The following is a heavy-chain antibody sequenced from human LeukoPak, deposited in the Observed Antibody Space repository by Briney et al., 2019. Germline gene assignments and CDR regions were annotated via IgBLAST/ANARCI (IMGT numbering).Heavy chain of an antibody. CDR2: INHSGST. V-gene: IGHV4-34*01. CDR1: GGSFSGYY. D-gene: IGHD3-22*01. Sequence: SETLSLTCAVYGGSFSGYYWSWIRQPPGKGLEWIGEINHSGSTNYNPSLKSRVTISVDTSKNQFSLKLSFVTAADTAVYYCARGAMIVSAFDIWGQGTMVTVSS. J-gene: IGHJ3*02. CDR3: ARGAMIVSAFDI.